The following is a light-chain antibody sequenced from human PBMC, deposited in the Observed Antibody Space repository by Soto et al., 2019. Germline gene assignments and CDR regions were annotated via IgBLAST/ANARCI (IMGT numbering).Light chain of an antibody. V-gene: IGLV2-8*01. J-gene: IGLJ1*01. CDR1: SSDIGGYNS. CDR3: SSYTDRKTLV. Sequence: QSALTQSPSASGSPGQSVTISCTGTSSDIGGYNSVSWYQQHPGKAPKVMIYDVTKRPSGVPDRFSGSKSGNTASLTVSALQPEDEADYYCSSYTDRKTLVFGTGTKVTVL. CDR2: DVT.